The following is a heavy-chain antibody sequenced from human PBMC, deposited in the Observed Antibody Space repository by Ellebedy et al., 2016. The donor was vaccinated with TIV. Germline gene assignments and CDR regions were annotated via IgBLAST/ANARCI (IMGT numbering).Heavy chain of an antibody. Sequence: ASVKVSCKASGYTFTGYYMHWVRQAPGQGLEWMGWINPNSGGTKYAQNFQGWVTMTRDTSISTAYMELSRLRSEDTAIYYCARDSDNYSFDYWGQGTLVTVSS. CDR3: ARDSDNYSFDY. J-gene: IGHJ4*02. V-gene: IGHV1-2*04. CDR2: INPNSGGT. CDR1: GYTFTGYY. D-gene: IGHD1-1*01.